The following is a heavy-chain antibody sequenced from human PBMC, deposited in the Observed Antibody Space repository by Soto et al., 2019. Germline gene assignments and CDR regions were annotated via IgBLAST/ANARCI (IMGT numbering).Heavy chain of an antibody. CDR2: IDTVSSTM. V-gene: IGHV3-48*01. CDR1: GFTFSGSS. J-gene: IGHJ4*02. D-gene: IGHD3-22*01. CDR3: TGGGVSSGPGY. Sequence: EVQLVESGGGLVQPGGSLRLSCAASGFTFSGSSMNWVRQAPGKGLEWVSFIDTVSSTMYYADSVKGRFSISRDNTKNSLYLQMNSLRAEDTAMYYCTGGGVSSGPGYWGQGTLVPVSS.